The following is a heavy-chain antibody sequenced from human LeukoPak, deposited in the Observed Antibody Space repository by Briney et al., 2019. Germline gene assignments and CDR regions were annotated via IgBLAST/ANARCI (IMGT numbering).Heavy chain of an antibody. D-gene: IGHD2-2*01. CDR2: IYSGGNT. V-gene: IGHV3-53*01. Sequence: GGSLRLSCAASGFTVSTNYVSWVRQAPGKGLEWVSVIYSGGNTYYADSVKGRFTISRDNSKNTLYLQMNSLRAEDTAVYYCARGCSSTKCPADYWGQGTLVTVSS. CDR1: GFTVSTNY. CDR3: ARGCSSTKCPADY. J-gene: IGHJ4*02.